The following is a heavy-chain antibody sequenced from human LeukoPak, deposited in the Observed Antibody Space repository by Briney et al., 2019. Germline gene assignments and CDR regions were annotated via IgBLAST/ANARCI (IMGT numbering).Heavy chain of an antibody. Sequence: GGXXRLSCAASGFTFSSYEMNWVRQAPGKGVEGVSYISSSGSTIYYADSVKGGLTISRENAKNSLYLQMNSLRAEDTAVYYCARGRETWIWECGEFDYWGQGTLVTVSS. CDR3: ARGRETWIWECGEFDY. CDR2: ISSSGSTI. D-gene: IGHD5-12*01. CDR1: GFTFSSYE. V-gene: IGHV3-48*03. J-gene: IGHJ4*02.